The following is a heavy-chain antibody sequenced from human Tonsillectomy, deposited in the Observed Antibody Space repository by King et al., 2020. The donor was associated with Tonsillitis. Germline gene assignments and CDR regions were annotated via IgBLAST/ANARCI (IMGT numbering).Heavy chain of an antibody. Sequence: LQLQESGPGLVKPSETLSLTCTVSGGSISSYYWSWIRQPPGKGLEWIGYIYYSGSTNYNPSLKSRVTISVDTSKNQFSLKLSSVTAADTAVYYCARSDSGYSYGSTYFDYWGQGTLVTVSS. CDR3: ARSDSGYSYGSTYFDY. V-gene: IGHV4-59*08. J-gene: IGHJ4*02. CDR2: IYYSGST. CDR1: GGSISSYY. D-gene: IGHD5-18*01.